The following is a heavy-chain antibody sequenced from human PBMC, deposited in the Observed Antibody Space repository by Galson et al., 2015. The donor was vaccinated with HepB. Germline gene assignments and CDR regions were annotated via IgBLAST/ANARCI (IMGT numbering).Heavy chain of an antibody. Sequence: SLRLSCAASGFTFSSYSMNWVRQAPGKGLEWVSYISSSSSTIYYADSVKGRFTISRDNAKNSLYLQMSSLRAEDTAVYYCARGASKGQRRNYFDYWGQGTLVTVSS. CDR3: ARGASKGQRRNYFDY. CDR2: ISSSSSTI. CDR1: GFTFSSYS. J-gene: IGHJ4*02. V-gene: IGHV3-48*01.